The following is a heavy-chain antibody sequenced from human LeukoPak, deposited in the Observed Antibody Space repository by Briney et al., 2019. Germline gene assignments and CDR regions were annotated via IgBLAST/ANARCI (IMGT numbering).Heavy chain of an antibody. V-gene: IGHV4-4*02. CDR2: VHFDGRT. J-gene: IGHJ4*02. CDR3: AREGGFYRPLDY. Sequence: SETLSLTCGVSGGSVSSTNWWTWIRQPPGKGLEWIGEVHFDGRTNFNPSLKSRLTMSVDLSENHVSLKLTSVTAADTAVYYCAREGGFYRPLDYSGQGTLVTVSS. D-gene: IGHD6-25*01. CDR1: GGSVSSTNW.